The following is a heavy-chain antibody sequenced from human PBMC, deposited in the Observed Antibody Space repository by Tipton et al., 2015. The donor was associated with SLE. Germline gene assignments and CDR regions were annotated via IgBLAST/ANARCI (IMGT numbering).Heavy chain of an antibody. CDR3: AKDGSYGMDV. Sequence: SLRLSCAASGFTFSSYSMNWVRQAPGKGLEWVSYISSSSSTIYYADSVKGRFTISRDNAKNSLYLQMNSLRAEDTAVYYCAKDGSYGMDVWGQGTTVTVSS. D-gene: IGHD2-2*03. CDR1: GFTFSSYS. J-gene: IGHJ6*02. CDR2: ISSSSSTI. V-gene: IGHV3-48*01.